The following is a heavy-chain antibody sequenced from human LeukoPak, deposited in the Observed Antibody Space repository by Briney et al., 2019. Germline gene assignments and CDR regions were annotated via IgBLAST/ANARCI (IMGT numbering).Heavy chain of an antibody. V-gene: IGHV4-34*01. CDR3: ARGAGITMVRGVHRWFDP. D-gene: IGHD3-10*01. Sequence: SETLSLTCAVYGGSFSGYYWSWIRQPPGKGLEWIGEINHSGSTNYNPSLKSRVTISVDTSKNQFSLKLSSVTAADTAVYYCARGAGITMVRGVHRWFDPWGQGTLVTVSS. J-gene: IGHJ5*02. CDR1: GGSFSGYY. CDR2: INHSGST.